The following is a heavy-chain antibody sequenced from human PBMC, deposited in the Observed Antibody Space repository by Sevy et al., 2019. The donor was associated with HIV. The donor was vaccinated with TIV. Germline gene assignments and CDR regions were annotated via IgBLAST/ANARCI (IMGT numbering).Heavy chain of an antibody. J-gene: IGHJ2*01. Sequence: GGSLRLSCAASGFTFRNYWMSWVRQAPGKGLEWVANIKQEGNGKYYVDSVKGRFTISRDNAKNSLYLQMNSLRVEDTAVYYCARERARHWYFDLWGRGTLVTVSS. V-gene: IGHV3-7*03. CDR3: ARERARHWYFDL. CDR2: IKQEGNGK. CDR1: GFTFRNYW.